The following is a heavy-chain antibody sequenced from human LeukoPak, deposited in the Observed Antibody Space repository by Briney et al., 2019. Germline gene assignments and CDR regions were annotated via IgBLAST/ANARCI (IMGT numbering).Heavy chain of an antibody. CDR1: GFTFSSYA. CDR2: ISGSGDST. V-gene: IGHV3-23*01. CDR3: AKENGYSSSWARGALDI. Sequence: PGGSLRLSCAASGFTFSSYATSWVRQAPGKGLEWVSAISGSGDSTSYADSVKGRFTISRDNSKNTVYLQMNSLRVEDTAVYYCAKENGYSSSWARGALDIWGQGTMVTVSS. D-gene: IGHD6-13*01. J-gene: IGHJ3*02.